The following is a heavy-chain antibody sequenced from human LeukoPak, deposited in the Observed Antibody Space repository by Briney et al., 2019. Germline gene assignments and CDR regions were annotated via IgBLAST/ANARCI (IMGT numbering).Heavy chain of an antibody. CDR3: ATSITMFDY. CDR2: IKEDGTVK. J-gene: IGHJ4*02. CDR1: GXTFSRYW. D-gene: IGHD3-10*01. V-gene: IGHV3-7*02. Sequence: GGSLRLSCAASGXTFSRYWMSWVRQAPGKGLEWVANIKEDGTVKYYVESVKDRFAISGDNAKNSLYLQMNSLRAEDTAVYYCATSITMFDYWGQGTMVTVSS.